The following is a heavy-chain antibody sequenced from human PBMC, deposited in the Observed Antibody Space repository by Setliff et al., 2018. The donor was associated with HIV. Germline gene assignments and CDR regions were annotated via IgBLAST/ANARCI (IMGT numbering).Heavy chain of an antibody. Sequence: SETLSLTCAVSGYSISTAYYWGWIRQPPGKGLEWIGSVYHSGTTYYNPSLKSRVTISVDMSNNQFSLKVTSVTAADTAVYYCARGDAMTSLGAFDIWGQGTMVTVSS. V-gene: IGHV4-38-2*01. CDR1: GYSISTAYY. CDR2: VYHSGTT. D-gene: IGHD2-2*01. J-gene: IGHJ3*02. CDR3: ARGDAMTSLGAFDI.